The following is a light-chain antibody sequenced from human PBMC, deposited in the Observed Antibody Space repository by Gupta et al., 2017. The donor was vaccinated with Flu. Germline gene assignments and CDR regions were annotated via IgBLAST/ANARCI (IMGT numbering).Light chain of an antibody. CDR3: QQAEHLPVT. J-gene: IGKJ4*01. CDR1: QDITKF. CDR2: DAS. Sequence: PPSLSASVGDRVTITCQASQDITKFLNWYQQKPGKAPKLLIYDASKVEGGVPSRFSGSGSGAXFTFTIXSLQPDDIATYFCQQAEHLPVTFGXGTKVEI. V-gene: IGKV1-33*01.